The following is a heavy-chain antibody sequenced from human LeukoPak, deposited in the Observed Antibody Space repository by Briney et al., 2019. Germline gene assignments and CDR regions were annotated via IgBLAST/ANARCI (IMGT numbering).Heavy chain of an antibody. CDR2: IYYSGST. V-gene: IGHV4-39*01. J-gene: IGHJ3*02. CDR1: GGSISSSTYY. CDR3: ATPYSGGYHGLDI. D-gene: IGHD1-26*01. Sequence: SETLSLTCTVSGGSISSSTYYWGWIRQPPGKGLEWIGSIYYSGSTYYNPSLKSRVTISVDTSKNQFSLKLNSVTAADTAVYYCATPYSGGYHGLDIWGQGIMVTVSS.